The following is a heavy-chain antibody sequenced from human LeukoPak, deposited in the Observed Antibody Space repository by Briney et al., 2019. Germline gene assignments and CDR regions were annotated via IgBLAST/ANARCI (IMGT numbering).Heavy chain of an antibody. Sequence: SETLSLTCTVSGGSISSYYWSWIRQPPGKGLEWIGYIYYSGSTNYNPSLKSRVTISVDTSKNQFSLKLSSVTAADTAVYYCARDSIMITFRGVNDYWGQGTLVTVSS. J-gene: IGHJ4*02. CDR3: ARDSIMITFRGVNDY. CDR1: GGSISSYY. V-gene: IGHV4-59*01. D-gene: IGHD3-16*01. CDR2: IYYSGST.